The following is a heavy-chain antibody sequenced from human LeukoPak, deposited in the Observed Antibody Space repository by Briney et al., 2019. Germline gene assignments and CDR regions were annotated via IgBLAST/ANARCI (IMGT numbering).Heavy chain of an antibody. CDR1: GGSFSGYY. D-gene: IGHD6-25*01. CDR3: ARQRALGDYYYYYGMDV. CDR2: INHSGST. Sequence: SETLSLTCAVYGGSFSGYYWSWIRQPPGKGLEWIGEINHSGSTNYNPSFKSRVTISVDTSKNQFSLKLSSVTAADTAVYYCARQRALGDYYYYYGMDVWGKGTTVTVSS. V-gene: IGHV4-34*01. J-gene: IGHJ6*04.